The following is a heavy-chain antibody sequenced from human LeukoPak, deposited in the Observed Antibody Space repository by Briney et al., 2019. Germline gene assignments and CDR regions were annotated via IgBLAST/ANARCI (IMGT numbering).Heavy chain of an antibody. CDR2: INPGNGNT. CDR3: AKVESSSSFDY. J-gene: IGHJ4*02. Sequence: ASVKVSCKASGYTFISYAIHWVRQAPGQGLEWMGWINPGNGNTKYSQTFQGRVTITRDTSASTAYMELSSLRFDDTAVYYCAKVESSSSFDYWGQGTLVTVSS. CDR1: GYTFISYA. V-gene: IGHV1-3*01. D-gene: IGHD6-6*01.